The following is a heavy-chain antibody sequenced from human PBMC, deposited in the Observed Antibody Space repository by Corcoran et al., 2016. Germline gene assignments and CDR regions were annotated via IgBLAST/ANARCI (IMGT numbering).Heavy chain of an antibody. D-gene: IGHD3-22*01. CDR2: IKSKTDGGTT. V-gene: IGHV3-15*07. CDR1: GFTFSNAW. CDR3: TTDVGLGYDSSGYSFDY. Sequence: EVQLVESGGGLVKPGGSLRLSCAASGFTFSNAWMNWVRQAPGKGLEWVGRIKSKTDGGTTDYAAPVNGIFTISRDDSKNTRYLQMNSLKTEDIAVYYCTTDVGLGYDSSGYSFDYWGQGTLVTVSS. J-gene: IGHJ4*02.